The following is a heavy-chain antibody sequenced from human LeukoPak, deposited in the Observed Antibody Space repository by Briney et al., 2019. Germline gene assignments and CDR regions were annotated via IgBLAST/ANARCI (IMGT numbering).Heavy chain of an antibody. J-gene: IGHJ4*02. Sequence: PGGSLRLSCAASGFIFSTYSMNWVRQAPGKGLEWVAIIWYDGSNKYYGDSVKGRFTISRHDSKNTVYLQMNSLRAEDTAVYYCSGGATPLDHWGQGTLVTVSS. CDR2: IWYDGSNK. V-gene: IGHV3-30*02. D-gene: IGHD1-26*01. CDR3: SGGATPLDH. CDR1: GFIFSTYS.